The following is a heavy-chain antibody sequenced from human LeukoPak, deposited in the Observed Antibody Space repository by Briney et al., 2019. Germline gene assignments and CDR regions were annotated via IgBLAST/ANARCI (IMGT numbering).Heavy chain of an antibody. J-gene: IGHJ4*02. V-gene: IGHV3-23*01. Sequence: GGSLRLSCAAAGFTFPRHAISWVRQAPGRGGGWVASSSGMGGSTHYADPVKGLFNIYRDNSQNTVYLHMNSLSADDTAVYYCAQEHFDTSGYYSRFDNWGQGIMVTVSS. D-gene: IGHD3-22*01. CDR2: SSGMGGST. CDR1: GFTFPRHA. CDR3: AQEHFDTSGYYSRFDN.